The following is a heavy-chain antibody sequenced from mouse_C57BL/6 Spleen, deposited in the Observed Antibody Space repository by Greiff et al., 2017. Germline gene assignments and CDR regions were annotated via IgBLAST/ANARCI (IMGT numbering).Heavy chain of an antibody. CDR3: ARVRWLLRNYAMDY. V-gene: IGHV1-18*01. J-gene: IGHJ4*01. Sequence: EVKLQESGPELVKPGASVKIPCKASGYTFTDYNMDWVKQSHGKSLEWIGDINPNNGGTIYNQKFKGKATLTVDKSSSTAYMELRSLTSEDTAVYYCARVRWLLRNYAMDYWGQGTSVTVSS. CDR2: INPNNGGT. CDR1: GYTFTDYN. D-gene: IGHD2-3*01.